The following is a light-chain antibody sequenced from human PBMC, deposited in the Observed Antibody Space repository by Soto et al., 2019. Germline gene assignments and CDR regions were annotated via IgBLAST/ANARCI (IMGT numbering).Light chain of an antibody. CDR1: SSNIGAGYD. V-gene: IGLV1-40*01. Sequence: QSVLTQPPSVSGAPGQRVTISCSGSSSNIGAGYDVHWYQQLPGTAPKLLIYSNTNRPSGVPDRFSGSKSGTSASLAITGLQAEDEADYYCQSYDSSLSGYVFGTGTKV. J-gene: IGLJ1*01. CDR3: QSYDSSLSGYV. CDR2: SNT.